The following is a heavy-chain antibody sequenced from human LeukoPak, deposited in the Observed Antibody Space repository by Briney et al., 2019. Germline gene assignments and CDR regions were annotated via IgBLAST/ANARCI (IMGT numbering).Heavy chain of an antibody. J-gene: IGHJ4*02. CDR3: ARDPNYDSSGYPFDY. D-gene: IGHD3-22*01. V-gene: IGHV3-74*01. CDR2: IKSDGSFT. CDR1: GFTFSTSW. Sequence: PGGSLRLSCAASGFTFSTSWMHWVRQAPGKGLVWVSRIKSDGSFTTYADSVEGRFTISRDNAKNTLYLQMNSLRADDTAVYYCARDPNYDSSGYPFDYWGQGTLVTVSS.